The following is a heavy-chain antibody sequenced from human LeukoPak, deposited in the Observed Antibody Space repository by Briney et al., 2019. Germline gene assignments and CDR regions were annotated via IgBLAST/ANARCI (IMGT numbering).Heavy chain of an antibody. J-gene: IGHJ6*02. CDR1: GGSINSYY. CDR3: TRHAPVPVIGHGTGV. V-gene: IGHV4-59*08. D-gene: IGHD3-10*01. Sequence: SETLSLTCTVSGGSINSYYWSWIRQPPGKGLEWIGYIYYNGATKYNPSLGSRVTISVDTSRNQFSLKMRYVTAADTAVYYCTRHAPVPVIGHGTGVWGQETTVTVSS. CDR2: IYYNGAT.